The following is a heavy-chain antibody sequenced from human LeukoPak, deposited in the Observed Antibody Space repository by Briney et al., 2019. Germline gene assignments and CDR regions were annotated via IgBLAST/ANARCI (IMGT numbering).Heavy chain of an antibody. Sequence: SVKVSCKASGYTFTGYYMHWVRQAPGQGLEWMGGIIPIFGTANYAQKFQGRVTITADESTSTAYMELSSLRSEDTAVYYCARSAVPAAIDYYYMDVWGKGTTVTISS. CDR3: ARSAVPAAIDYYYMDV. CDR1: GYTFTGYY. V-gene: IGHV1-69*13. J-gene: IGHJ6*03. CDR2: IIPIFGTA. D-gene: IGHD2-2*01.